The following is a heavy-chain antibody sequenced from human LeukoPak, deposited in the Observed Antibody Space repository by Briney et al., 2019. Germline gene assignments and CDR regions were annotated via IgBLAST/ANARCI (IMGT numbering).Heavy chain of an antibody. CDR1: GFTFSSYA. D-gene: IGHD3-3*01. CDR3: AKGLRFLEWLSNDAFDI. J-gene: IGHJ3*02. Sequence: PGGSLRLSCAASGFTFSSYAMNWVRQAPGKGLEWVSTISGSGGRTYYADSVKGRFTISRDNSKNTLYLQMNSLRAEDTAVYYCAKGLRFLEWLSNDAFDIWGQGTMVTVSS. V-gene: IGHV3-23*01. CDR2: ISGSGGRT.